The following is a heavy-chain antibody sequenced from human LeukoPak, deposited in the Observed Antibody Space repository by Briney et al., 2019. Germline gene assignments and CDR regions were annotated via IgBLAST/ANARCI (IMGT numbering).Heavy chain of an antibody. Sequence: GGSLRLSCAASGFTFSSYDMHWVRQATGKRLEWVSAIGTAGDTCYPGSVKGRFTISRENAKNSLYLQMNSLRAGDTAVYYCARAQPTTSDCSGGSCYSFYFDYWGQGTLVTVSP. CDR1: GFTFSSYD. CDR2: IGTAGDT. J-gene: IGHJ4*02. D-gene: IGHD2-15*01. V-gene: IGHV3-13*01. CDR3: ARAQPTTSDCSGGSCYSFYFDY.